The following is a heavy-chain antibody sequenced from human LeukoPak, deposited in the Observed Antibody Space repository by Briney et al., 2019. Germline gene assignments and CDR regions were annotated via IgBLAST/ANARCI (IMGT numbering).Heavy chain of an antibody. CDR1: GFTFSSYV. CDR2: ISGSGGST. D-gene: IGHD3-22*01. J-gene: IGHJ4*02. CDR3: AKGDYYDSSGYYGDY. Sequence: GGSLRLSCAASGFTFSSYVMSWVRQAPGKGLGWVSAISGSGGSTYYADSVKGRFTISRDNSKNTLCLQMNSLRAEDTAVYYCAKGDYYDSSGYYGDYWGQGTLVTVSS. V-gene: IGHV3-23*01.